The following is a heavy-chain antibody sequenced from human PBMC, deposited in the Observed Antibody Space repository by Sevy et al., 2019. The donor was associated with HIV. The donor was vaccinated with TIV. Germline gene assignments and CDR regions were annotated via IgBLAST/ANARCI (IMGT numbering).Heavy chain of an antibody. CDR3: ATGPPDGSYDYFDS. CDR2: ISGLSNYI. V-gene: IGHV3-21*06. J-gene: IGHJ4*02. Sequence: GGSLRLSCAASGFTFSSYSMNWVRQAPGKGLEWVSAISGLSNYIYYAESLKGRFIISRDNAKNTLYLQMNSLRAEDTAVYYCATGPPDGSYDYFDSWGQGTLVTVSS. D-gene: IGHD1-26*01. CDR1: GFTFSSYS.